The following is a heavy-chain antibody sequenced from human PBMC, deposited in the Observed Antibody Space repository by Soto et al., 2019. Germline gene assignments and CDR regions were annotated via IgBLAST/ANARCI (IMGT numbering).Heavy chain of an antibody. J-gene: IGHJ4*02. CDR1: GFSLSTSRMS. Sequence: DSGPTLVYPTRTLTLTCTFSGFSLSTSRMSVAWIRQPPGKALEWLARIDWDDAKFFNTSLKTRLTVSKDTSKNQVVLALTNMDPVDSGTYYCARMIFGRTGEYYFDYWGQGILVTVSS. V-gene: IGHV2-70*17. CDR3: ARMIFGRTGEYYFDY. CDR2: IDWDDAK. D-gene: IGHD3-3*01.